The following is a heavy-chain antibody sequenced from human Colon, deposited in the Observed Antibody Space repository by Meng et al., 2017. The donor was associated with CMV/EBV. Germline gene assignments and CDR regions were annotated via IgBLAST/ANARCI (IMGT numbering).Heavy chain of an antibody. D-gene: IGHD6-13*01. CDR3: VRESWYFDF. Sequence: QVPPVQSGTEVKQPVASVKVPCKTSGYTFTANHLHWVRQAPGQGLEWMGWIYPQDGGTYFAQKFQDRVTLTRDTSITTAYMELSGLTSDDTAIYYCVRESWYFDFWGEGTLVTVSS. CDR2: IYPQDGGT. CDR1: GYTFTANH. J-gene: IGHJ4*02. V-gene: IGHV1-2*02.